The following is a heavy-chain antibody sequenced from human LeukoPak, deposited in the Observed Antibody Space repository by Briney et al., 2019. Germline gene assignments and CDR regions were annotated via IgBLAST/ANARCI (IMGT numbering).Heavy chain of an antibody. J-gene: IGHJ4*02. CDR2: VYYTGTT. Sequence: SETLSLTCTVSGGSISSRNYYWGWIRQPPGKGLEWIGGVYYTGTTYPNPSLKSRVTISVDTSKNQFSLRLSSVTAADTAVYYCARHVSVAVTNFFDYWGQGTLVTVSS. D-gene: IGHD6-19*01. CDR3: ARHVSVAVTNFFDY. V-gene: IGHV4-39*01. CDR1: GGSISSRNYY.